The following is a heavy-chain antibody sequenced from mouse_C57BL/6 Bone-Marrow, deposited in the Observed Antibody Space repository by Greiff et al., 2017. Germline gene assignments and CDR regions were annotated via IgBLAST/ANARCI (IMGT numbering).Heavy chain of an antibody. Sequence: VQLQQSGAELVRPGTSVKVSCKASGYAFTNYLIEWVKQRPGQGLEWIGVINPGSGGTNYNEKFKGKATLTADKSSSTAYMQLSSLTSEDSAVYFCARYAMVKHYFDYWGQGTTLTVSS. CDR1: GYAFTNYL. J-gene: IGHJ2*01. CDR3: ARYAMVKHYFDY. CDR2: INPGSGGT. D-gene: IGHD2-1*01. V-gene: IGHV1-54*01.